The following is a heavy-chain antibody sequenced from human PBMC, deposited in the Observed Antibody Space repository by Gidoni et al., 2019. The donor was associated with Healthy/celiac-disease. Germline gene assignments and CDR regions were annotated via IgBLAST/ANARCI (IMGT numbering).Heavy chain of an antibody. Sequence: EVQLVQSGAEVKKPGESLRISCKGSGYSFTSYWISWVRQMPGKGLEWMGRIDPSDSYTNYSPSFQCHVTISADKSISTAYLQWSSLKASDTAMYYCARHVRYYGSGTEYFDYWGQGTLVTVSS. D-gene: IGHD3-10*01. CDR3: ARHVRYYGSGTEYFDY. V-gene: IGHV5-10-1*03. CDR1: GYSFTSYW. J-gene: IGHJ4*02. CDR2: IDPSDSYT.